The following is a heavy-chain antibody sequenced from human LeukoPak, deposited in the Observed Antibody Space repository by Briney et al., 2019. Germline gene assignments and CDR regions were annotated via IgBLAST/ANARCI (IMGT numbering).Heavy chain of an antibody. CDR2: ISSSGNTI. J-gene: IGHJ3*02. CDR3: AREGSSGWSNDDAFDI. D-gene: IGHD6-19*01. V-gene: IGHV3-48*03. Sequence: GGSLRLSCAAFGFSFSSYEMNWVRQAPGKGLEWVSYISSSGNTIYHADSVKGRFTISRDNAKNSLYLQMNSLRAEDTAVYYCAREGSSGWSNDDAFDIWGQGTMVTVSS. CDR1: GFSFSSYE.